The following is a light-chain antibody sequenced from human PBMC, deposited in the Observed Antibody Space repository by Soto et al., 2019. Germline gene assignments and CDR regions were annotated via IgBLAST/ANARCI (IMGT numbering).Light chain of an antibody. CDR1: SSDVGSYNL. CDR2: ELN. Sequence: QSALTQPASVSGSPGQSITISCTGTSSDVGSYNLVSWYQQHPGKAPKLMIYELNKRPSGVSNRLSGTKSGNTASLTISGLQAEDEADYYCCSYAGSGTLVFGGGTKLTVL. V-gene: IGLV2-23*02. CDR3: CSYAGSGTLV. J-gene: IGLJ3*02.